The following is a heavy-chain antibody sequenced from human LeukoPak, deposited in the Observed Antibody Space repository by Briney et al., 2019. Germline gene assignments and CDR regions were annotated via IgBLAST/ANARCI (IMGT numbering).Heavy chain of an antibody. CDR3: AKDLRTGTAYYYYGMDV. D-gene: IGHD1-1*01. CDR1: GFTFSSYA. V-gene: IGHV3-23*01. J-gene: IGHJ6*04. CDR2: ISGSGGST. Sequence: GGSLRLSCAASGFTFSSYAMSWVRQAPGKGLEWVSAISGSGGSTYYADSVKGRFTISRDNSKNTLYLQMNSLRAGDTAVYYCAKDLRTGTAYYYYGMDVWGKGTTVTVSS.